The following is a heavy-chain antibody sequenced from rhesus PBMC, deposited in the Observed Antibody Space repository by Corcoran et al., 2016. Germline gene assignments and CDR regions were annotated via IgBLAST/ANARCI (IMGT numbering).Heavy chain of an antibody. CDR2: IGGPTGSA. V-gene: IGHV4-127*01. Sequence: QVQLQESGPGLVKPSETLSLTCAVSGYSISTGYGWSGIRQTPGKGREGIGFIGGPTGSATYNPSLKSRVTISEDTSKNQFSLKLSSVTAADTAVYYCTRIYCNAGDCYALYFDSWGQGVLVTVS. CDR3: TRIYCNAGDCYALYFDS. CDR1: GYSISTGYG. D-gene: IGHD2-8*01. J-gene: IGHJ4*01.